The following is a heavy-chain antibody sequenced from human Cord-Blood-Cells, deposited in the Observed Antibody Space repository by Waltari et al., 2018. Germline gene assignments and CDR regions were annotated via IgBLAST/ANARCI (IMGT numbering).Heavy chain of an antibody. CDR1: GFTFRSYW. J-gene: IGHJ3*02. V-gene: IGHV3-74*01. D-gene: IGHD1-26*01. Sequence: EVQLVESGGGLVQPGGSLRLSCAASGFTFRSYWMHWARHAPGKGLVWVSRINSDGSSTSYADSVKGRFTISRDNAKNTLYLQMNSLRAEDTAVYYCARERSGSYWSAFDIWGQGTMVTVSS. CDR3: ARERSGSYWSAFDI. CDR2: INSDGSST.